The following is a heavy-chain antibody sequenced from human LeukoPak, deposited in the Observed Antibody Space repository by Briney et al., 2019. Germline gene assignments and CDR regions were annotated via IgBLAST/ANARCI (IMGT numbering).Heavy chain of an antibody. CDR1: GGSFSGYY. CDR2: INHSGST. J-gene: IGHJ3*02. V-gene: IGHV4-34*01. CDR3: ASAMIGVPDDAFDT. D-gene: IGHD3-22*01. Sequence: NPSETLSLTCAVYGGSFSGYYWSWIRQPPGKGLEWIEEINHSGSTNYNPSLKSRVTISVDTSKNQFSLKLSSVTAADAAVYYCASAMIGVPDDAFDTWGQGTMVTVSS.